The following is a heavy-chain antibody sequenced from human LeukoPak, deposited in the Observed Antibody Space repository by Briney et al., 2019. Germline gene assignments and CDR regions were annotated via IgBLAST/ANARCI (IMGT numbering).Heavy chain of an antibody. CDR2: ISWKSDSM. J-gene: IGHJ4*02. V-gene: IGHV3-9*01. D-gene: IGHD6-19*01. CDR3: AKDGGHSSVLYYFES. Sequence: QPGRSLRLSCEASGFIFDDYAMHWVLQAPGKGLEWVSGISWKSDSMRYADSVKGRFTVSRDNAKNSLYLEMNSLRPEDTAFYYCAKDGGHSSVLYYFESWGQGTLVTVSS. CDR1: GFIFDDYA.